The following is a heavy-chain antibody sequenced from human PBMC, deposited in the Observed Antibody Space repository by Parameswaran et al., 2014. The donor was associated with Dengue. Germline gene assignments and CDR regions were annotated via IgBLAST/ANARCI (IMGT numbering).Heavy chain of an antibody. CDR3: ARASTGAAAGNYYYYYGMDV. CDR2: INPNSGGT. J-gene: IGHJ6*02. D-gene: IGHD6-13*01. V-gene: IGHV1-2*02. Sequence: WVRQAPGQGPEWMGWINPNSGGTNYAQKFQGRVTMTRDTSISTAYMELSRLRSDDTAVYYCARASTGAAAGNYYYYYGMDVWGQGTTVTVSS.